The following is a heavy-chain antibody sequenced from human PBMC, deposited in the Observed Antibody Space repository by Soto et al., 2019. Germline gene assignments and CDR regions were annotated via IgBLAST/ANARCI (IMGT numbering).Heavy chain of an antibody. Sequence: PWESLKSSCKGSGYSFANYWIGWVRQMPGKGLEWMGIIYPGDSDTRYSPSFEGQVTISADKSINTAYLQWSSLKASDTAMYYCARQGITVSSWGQGTMVTVSS. D-gene: IGHD4-17*01. CDR2: IYPGDSDT. J-gene: IGHJ3*01. CDR3: ARQGITVSS. CDR1: GYSFANYW. V-gene: IGHV5-51*01.